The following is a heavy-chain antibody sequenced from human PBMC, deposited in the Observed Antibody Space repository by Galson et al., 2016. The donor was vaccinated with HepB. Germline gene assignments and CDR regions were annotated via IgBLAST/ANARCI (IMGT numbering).Heavy chain of an antibody. J-gene: IGHJ4*02. V-gene: IGHV3-48*01. CDR2: ISSSSSTT. CDR1: GFTFSCYS. Sequence: SLRLSCAASGFTFSCYSMNWVRQAPGKGLEWVSYISSSSSTTYPADSVKGRLTISRGNAKNSMYLQMNSRRADDTAVYYCARDFDYWGRGTLVTVSS. CDR3: ARDFDY.